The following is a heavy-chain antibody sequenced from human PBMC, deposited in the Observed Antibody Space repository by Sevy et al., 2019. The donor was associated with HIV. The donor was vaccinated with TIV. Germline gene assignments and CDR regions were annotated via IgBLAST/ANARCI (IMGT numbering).Heavy chain of an antibody. D-gene: IGHD6-25*01. Sequence: SETLSLTCTVSGASISSSGYYWGWIRQPPGKGLEWIASINYSGITFYNPSLKCRVTVSADTSKNHFSLRLSSVTAADSSIYFCVGPKLTYTNGWHYLVYWGQGTVVTVSS. CDR1: GASISSSGYY. CDR2: INYSGIT. V-gene: IGHV4-39*01. J-gene: IGHJ4*02. CDR3: VGPKLTYTNGWHYLVY.